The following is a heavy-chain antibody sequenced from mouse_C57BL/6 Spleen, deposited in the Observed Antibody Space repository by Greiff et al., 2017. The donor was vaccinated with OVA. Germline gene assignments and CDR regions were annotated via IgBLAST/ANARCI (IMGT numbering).Heavy chain of an antibody. CDR1: GYTFTSYW. V-gene: IGHV1-50*01. CDR2: IDPSDSYT. D-gene: IGHD2-5*01. Sequence: QVQLQQPGAELVKPGASVKLSCKASGYTFTSYWMQWVKQRPGQGLEWIGEIDPSDSYTNYNQKFKGKATLTVDTSSSPAYMQLSSLTSEDSAVYYCARGSNYPYYYAMDYWGQGTSVTVSS. CDR3: ARGSNYPYYYAMDY. J-gene: IGHJ4*01.